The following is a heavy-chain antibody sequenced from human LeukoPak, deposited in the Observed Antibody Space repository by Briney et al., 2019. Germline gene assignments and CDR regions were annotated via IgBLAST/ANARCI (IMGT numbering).Heavy chain of an antibody. CDR1: GYTFTSYD. V-gene: IGHV1-8*03. D-gene: IGHD3-10*01. CDR2: MNPNSGNT. Sequence: ASVKVSCKASGYTFTSYDINWVRQATGQGLEWMGWMNPNSGNTGYAQKFQGRVTITRNTSISTAYMELSSLRSEDTAVYYCARALYYYGSGSHTPDFDYWGQGTLVTVSS. J-gene: IGHJ4*02. CDR3: ARALYYYGSGSHTPDFDY.